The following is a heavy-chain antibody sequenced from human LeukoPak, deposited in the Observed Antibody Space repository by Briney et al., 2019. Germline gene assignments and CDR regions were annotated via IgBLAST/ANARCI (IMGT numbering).Heavy chain of an antibody. D-gene: IGHD4-17*01. CDR2: IIPILAIP. CDR1: GGTFSRYA. J-gene: IGHJ4*02. V-gene: IGHV1-69*04. Sequence: ASVKVSCKASGGTFSRYAISWVRQAPGQGLEWMGRIIPILAIPNYAQKFQDRVTITADISTSTAYMDLSSLRSEDTAVYYCARDRDGHYEYYWGQGTLVTVSS. CDR3: ARDRDGHYEYY.